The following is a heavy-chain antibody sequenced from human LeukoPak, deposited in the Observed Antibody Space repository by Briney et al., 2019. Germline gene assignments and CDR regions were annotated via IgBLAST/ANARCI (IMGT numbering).Heavy chain of an antibody. Sequence: GGSLRLSCAASGFTFSNYALHWVRQAPGKGLDWVTVISYDGSNQYYADSVKGRFTISRDNSKNTLYLQMNSLRAEDTAVYYCARVDDFWSGYLDYWGQGTLVTVSS. CDR3: ARVDDFWSGYLDY. CDR2: ISYDGSNQ. J-gene: IGHJ4*02. D-gene: IGHD3-3*01. V-gene: IGHV3-30*04. CDR1: GFTFSNYA.